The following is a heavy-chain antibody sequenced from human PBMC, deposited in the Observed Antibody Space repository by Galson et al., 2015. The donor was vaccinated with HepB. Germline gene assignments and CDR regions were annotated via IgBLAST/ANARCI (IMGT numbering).Heavy chain of an antibody. CDR2: IYHSGST. CDR1: GGSFSGYY. V-gene: IGHV4-34*09. D-gene: IGHD6-13*01. J-gene: IGHJ4*02. Sequence: TLSLTCAVYGGSFSGYYWSWIRPPPGKGLEWIEYIYHSGSTYYNPSLKSRVSTSVDTSKNQFSLNLTSVTAADTAVYYCARFSQQLGFHYWGRGTLVSVSS. CDR3: ARFSQQLGFHY.